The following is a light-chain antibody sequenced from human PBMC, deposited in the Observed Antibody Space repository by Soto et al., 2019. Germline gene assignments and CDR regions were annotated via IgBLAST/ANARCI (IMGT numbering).Light chain of an antibody. CDR3: QQRINWPIT. J-gene: IGKJ5*01. V-gene: IGKV3-11*01. Sequence: EIVVTQSPATLALSPGERATLSCRASQSFTRYIAWYQQKPGQAPRLLIYDASTRPPGIPARFSGSGSGTDFPPTITRPEPEAFAVYYCQQRINWPITSGQGTRPPIK. CDR2: DAS. CDR1: QSFTRY.